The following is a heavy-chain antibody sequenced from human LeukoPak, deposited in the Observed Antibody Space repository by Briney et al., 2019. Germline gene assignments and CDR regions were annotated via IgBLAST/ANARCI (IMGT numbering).Heavy chain of an antibody. V-gene: IGHV4-39*07. J-gene: IGHJ4*02. D-gene: IGHD5-12*01. CDR3: ARVGVATSFDY. CDR2: IYTSGST. Sequence: SETLSLTCTVSGGSISSSSYYWGWIRQPPGKGLEWIGSIYTSGSTNYNPSLKSRVTMSVDTSKNQFSLKLSSVTAADTAVYYCARVGVATSFDYWGQGTLVTVSS. CDR1: GGSISSSSYY.